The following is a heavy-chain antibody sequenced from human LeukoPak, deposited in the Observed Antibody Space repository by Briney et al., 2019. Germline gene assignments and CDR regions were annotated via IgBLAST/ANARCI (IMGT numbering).Heavy chain of an antibody. Sequence: PSETLSLTCTVSGGSTSSSSHYWGWIRQPPGKGLEWIGSIYYGGSTYYNPSLKSRVTISVDTSKNQFSLKLSSVTAADTAVYYCARRSDTYDYWGQGTLVTVSS. J-gene: IGHJ4*02. D-gene: IGHD5-18*01. CDR3: ARRSDTYDY. CDR2: IYYGGST. CDR1: GGSTSSSSHY. V-gene: IGHV4-39*01.